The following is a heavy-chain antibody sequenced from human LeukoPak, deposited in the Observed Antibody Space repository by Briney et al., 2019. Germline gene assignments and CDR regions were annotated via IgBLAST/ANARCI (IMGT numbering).Heavy chain of an antibody. CDR2: ISYDGSNN. V-gene: IGHV3-30*18. Sequence: GGALRLSCAPSGFTFSSYGMHWVRQAAGKGREWVAVISYDGSNNYHPDSVKGRFTICRDNSKNTLYLQMNSLRAEDTAVYYCAKSMPEWATAFDYWGQGTLVTVSS. CDR1: GFTFSSYG. D-gene: IGHD5-12*01. CDR3: AKSMPEWATAFDY. J-gene: IGHJ4*02.